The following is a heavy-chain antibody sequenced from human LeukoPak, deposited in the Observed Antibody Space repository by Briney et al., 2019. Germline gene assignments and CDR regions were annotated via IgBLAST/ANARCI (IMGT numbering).Heavy chain of an antibody. V-gene: IGHV1-8*01. CDR1: GYTFTSYD. CDR2: MNPNSGNT. CDR3: ARGKQYGANSDFWSDMDV. J-gene: IGHJ6*03. D-gene: IGHD3-3*01. Sequence: ASVKVSCKASGYTFTSYDINWVRQATGQGLEWMGWMNPNSGNTGYAQKFQGRVTMTRNTSISTAYMELSSLRSEDTAVYYCARGKQYGANSDFWSDMDVWGKGTTVTVSS.